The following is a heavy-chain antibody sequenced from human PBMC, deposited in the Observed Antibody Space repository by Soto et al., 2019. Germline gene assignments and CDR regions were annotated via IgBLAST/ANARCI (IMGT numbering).Heavy chain of an antibody. J-gene: IGHJ5*02. CDR2: ISAYNGNT. CDR3: ARGSKGNWFAP. Sequence: ASVKVSCKASGYTFTSYYMHXVRQAPGQGLEWMGWISAYNGNTNYAQKLQGRVTMTTDTSTSTAYMELRSLRSDDKAVDCCARGSKGNWFAPWGKGTLVTVSS. V-gene: IGHV1-18*04. CDR1: GYTFTSYY.